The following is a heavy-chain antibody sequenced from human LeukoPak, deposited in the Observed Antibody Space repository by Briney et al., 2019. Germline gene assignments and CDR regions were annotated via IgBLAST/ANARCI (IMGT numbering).Heavy chain of an antibody. J-gene: IGHJ5*02. CDR1: EFTFSSYT. CDR3: ARDLTVTSTCWFDR. D-gene: IGHD4-11*01. CDR2: ITGSSTYI. V-gene: IGHV3-21*01. Sequence: GGSLRLSCAVSEFTFSSYTMNWVRQAPGKGLEWVSSITGSSTYIYYADSVKGRFTISRDNAKNSLYLQMNSLRAEDTAVYYCARDLTVTSTCWFDRWGQGTLVTVSS.